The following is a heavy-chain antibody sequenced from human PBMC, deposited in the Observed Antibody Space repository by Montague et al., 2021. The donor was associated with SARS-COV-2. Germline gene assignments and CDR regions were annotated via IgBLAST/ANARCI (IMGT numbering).Heavy chain of an antibody. V-gene: IGHV1-2*02. D-gene: IGHD6-13*01. CDR1: GYTFTGYY. Sequence: SVKVSCKASGYTFTGYYMHWVRQAPGQGLEWMGWINPNSGGKKYAQKFQGRVTMIRDTSISTAYMELSRLRSDDTAVYYCARVGSSSFPRPSRGAEIMDVWGQGTTVTVSS. J-gene: IGHJ6*02. CDR3: ARVGSSSFPRPSRGAEIMDV. CDR2: INPNSGGK.